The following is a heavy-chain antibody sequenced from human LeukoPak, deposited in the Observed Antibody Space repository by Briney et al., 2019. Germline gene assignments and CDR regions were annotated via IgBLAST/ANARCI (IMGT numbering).Heavy chain of an antibody. CDR2: IGYDESKK. Sequence: GGSLRLSCEASGFTFNNFGMHWVRQAPGKGLEWVAFIGYDESKKYYAESVKGRFTISRDDSKNTLYLQVSALKTEDTAVYYCARDLNWGGPYYGGNVYFDYWGQGTLVTVSS. CDR1: GFTFNNFG. D-gene: IGHD4-23*01. V-gene: IGHV3-30*02. CDR3: ARDLNWGGPYYGGNVYFDY. J-gene: IGHJ4*02.